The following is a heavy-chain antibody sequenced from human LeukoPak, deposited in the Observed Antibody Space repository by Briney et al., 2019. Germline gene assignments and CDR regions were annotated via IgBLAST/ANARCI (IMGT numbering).Heavy chain of an antibody. Sequence: SVKVSCKASGGTFSSYAISWVRQAPGQGLEWMGGIIPIFGTANYAQKFQGRVTITTDESTSTAYMELGSLRSEDTAVYYCARVPEYSSSEVGYFDYWGQGTLVTVSS. V-gene: IGHV1-69*05. D-gene: IGHD6-6*01. CDR2: IIPIFGTA. CDR1: GGTFSSYA. CDR3: ARVPEYSSSEVGYFDY. J-gene: IGHJ4*02.